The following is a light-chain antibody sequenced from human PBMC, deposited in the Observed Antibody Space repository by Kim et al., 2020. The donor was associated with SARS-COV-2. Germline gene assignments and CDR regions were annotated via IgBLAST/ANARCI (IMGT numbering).Light chain of an antibody. CDR3: LQHNNYPYT. Sequence: SASVGDRVTSPFRASQGIRNDLSWYQQKPGKAPKRLIFAASRFQSGVPSRFSGSGSGTEFTLTISSLQPEDFATYYCLQHNNYPYTFGQGTKLEI. CDR1: QGIRND. CDR2: AAS. V-gene: IGKV1-17*01. J-gene: IGKJ2*01.